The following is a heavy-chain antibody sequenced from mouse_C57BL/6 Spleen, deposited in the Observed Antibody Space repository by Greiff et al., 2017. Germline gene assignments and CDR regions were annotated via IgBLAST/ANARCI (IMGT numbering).Heavy chain of an antibody. D-gene: IGHD1-1*02. J-gene: IGHJ4*01. Sequence: VQLQQSGPELVKPGASVKISCKASGYAFSSSWMNWVKQRPGKGLEWIGRIYPGGGDTNYNGKFKGKATLTADKSSSTAYMQLSSLTSEDSAVYFCARGGLWDAMDYWGQGTSVTVSS. CDR2: IYPGGGDT. CDR3: ARGGLWDAMDY. V-gene: IGHV1-82*01. CDR1: GYAFSSSW.